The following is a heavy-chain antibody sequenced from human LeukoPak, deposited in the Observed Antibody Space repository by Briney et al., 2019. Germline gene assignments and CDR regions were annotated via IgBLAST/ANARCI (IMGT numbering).Heavy chain of an antibody. CDR1: GFTFSTYW. J-gene: IGHJ4*02. D-gene: IGHD2-2*01. Sequence: PGGSLRLSCAASGFTFSTYWMSWVRQAPGKGLEWMANIKQDGSDKYYVDSVKGRFTISRDNAKNSLFLQMNSLRAEDTAVYYCARVRCSSNSCFPDYWGQGTLVTVSS. V-gene: IGHV3-7*01. CDR3: ARVRCSSNSCFPDY. CDR2: IKQDGSDK.